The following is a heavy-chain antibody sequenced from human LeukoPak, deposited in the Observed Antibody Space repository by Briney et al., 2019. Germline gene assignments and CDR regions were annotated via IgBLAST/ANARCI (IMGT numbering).Heavy chain of an antibody. Sequence: PGGSLRLSCAASGFTFSSYSMHWVRQAPGKGLEWLTLISYHGSNKDYTDSVRGRFTISRDNSKNTVFLQMNSLRTEDTAVYFWARSPVRLGQGYLDSWGPGNLVTVSS. CDR3: ARSPVRLGQGYLDS. J-gene: IGHJ4*02. CDR2: ISYHGSNK. V-gene: IGHV3-30*04. D-gene: IGHD3/OR15-3a*01. CDR1: GFTFSSYS.